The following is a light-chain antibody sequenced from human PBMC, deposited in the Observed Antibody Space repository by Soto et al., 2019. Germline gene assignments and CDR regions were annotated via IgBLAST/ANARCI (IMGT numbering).Light chain of an antibody. CDR1: SSDIGYYNY. CDR3: SSDKTCSAVV. J-gene: IGLJ1*01. CDR2: EVS. Sequence: QSVLTQPASVSGSPGQSITISCTGTSSDIGYYNYVSWYQQYPGKAPKLIIYEVSNRPSGVSNRFSGSKSANTASLTISGLHAEDEADYHCSSDKTCSAVVFGTGTKLTVL. V-gene: IGLV2-14*01.